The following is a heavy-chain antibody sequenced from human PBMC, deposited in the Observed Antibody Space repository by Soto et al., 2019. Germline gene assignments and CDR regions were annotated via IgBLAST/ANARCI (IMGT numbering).Heavy chain of an antibody. J-gene: IGHJ6*02. D-gene: IGHD6-13*01. CDR2: IIPIFGTA. CDR3: ARSSYSSSWDRLYYYYYGMDV. Sequence: SVKVSCKASGGTFSSYAISWVRQAPGQGLEWMGGIIPIFGTANYAQKFQGRVTITADESTSTAYMELSSLRSEDTAVYYCARSSYSSSWDRLYYYYYGMDVWGQGTTVTVSS. CDR1: GGTFSSYA. V-gene: IGHV1-69*13.